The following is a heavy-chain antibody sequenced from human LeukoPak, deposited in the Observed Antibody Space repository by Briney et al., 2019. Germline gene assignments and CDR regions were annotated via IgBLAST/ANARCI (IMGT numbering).Heavy chain of an antibody. CDR2: VSNSGRT. Sequence: SETLSLTCRVSGGSIRSYYWGWIRQPPGKRLQWIGYVSNSGRTDYNPSLKSRVTISIDTSRNQFSLGLGSVTAADTAVYFCARENDRYGRIDYWGRGTLVTVTS. J-gene: IGHJ4*02. D-gene: IGHD5-18*01. V-gene: IGHV4-59*01. CDR1: GGSIRSYY. CDR3: ARENDRYGRIDY.